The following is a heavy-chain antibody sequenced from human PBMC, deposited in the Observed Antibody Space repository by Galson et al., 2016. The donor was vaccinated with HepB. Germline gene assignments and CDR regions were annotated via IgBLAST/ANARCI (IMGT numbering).Heavy chain of an antibody. CDR1: GYTFTSYA. V-gene: IGHV1-3*01. Sequence: SVKVSCKASGYTFTSYAMHWVRQAPGQRLERMGWINAGNGNTKYSQKFQGRVTITRDTSASTAYMELSSLRSEDTAVYYCARLGRYCSGGSCYSIFDYWGQGTLVTVSS. D-gene: IGHD2-15*01. CDR2: INAGNGNT. J-gene: IGHJ4*02. CDR3: ARLGRYCSGGSCYSIFDY.